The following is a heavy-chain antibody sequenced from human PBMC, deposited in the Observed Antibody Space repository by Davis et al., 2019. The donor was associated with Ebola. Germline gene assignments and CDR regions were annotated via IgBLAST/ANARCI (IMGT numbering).Heavy chain of an antibody. CDR2: INPNSGGT. V-gene: IGHV1-2*02. CDR3: ARLVWFGELLLSPYYGMDV. J-gene: IGHJ6*02. Sequence: ASVKVSCKASGGTFSSYAVTWVRQAPGQGLEWMGWINPNSGGTNYAQKFQGRVTMTRDTSISTAYMELSRLRSDDTAVYYCARLVWFGELLLSPYYGMDVWGQGTTVTVSS. D-gene: IGHD3-10*01. CDR1: GGTFSSYA.